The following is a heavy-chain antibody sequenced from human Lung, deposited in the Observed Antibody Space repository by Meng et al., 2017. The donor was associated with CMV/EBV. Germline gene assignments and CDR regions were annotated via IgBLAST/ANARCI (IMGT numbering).Heavy chain of an antibody. D-gene: IGHD5-12*01. V-gene: IGHV4-59*01. CDR2: ISDSGST. CDR1: GDSISTYY. Sequence: SETLSLXCTVSGDSISTYYWNWLRQSPGKGLEWIGYISDSGSTNYNPSLKSRVAFSLDTSKNQFSLKLSSVTAADTAVYYCARFDIDVEGYYGRDVGGQGTXVTVSS. CDR3: ARFDIDVEGYYGRDV. J-gene: IGHJ6*02.